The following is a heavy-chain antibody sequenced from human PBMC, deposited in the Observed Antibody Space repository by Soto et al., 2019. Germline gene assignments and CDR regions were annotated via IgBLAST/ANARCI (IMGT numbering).Heavy chain of an antibody. D-gene: IGHD6-6*01. CDR1: GYTFTNYG. CDR3: ARVQQLVGYFSYYMDV. Sequence: QVQLLQSGAEVKKPGASVKVSCKASGYTFTNYGITWVRQAPGQGLEWRGWISAYNGDPHYTQRLQGRVTLPTDTSMGTAYMELRGRRSDDTAVYYCARVQQLVGYFSYYMDVWGKGTTVTVSS. CDR2: ISAYNGDP. V-gene: IGHV1-18*01. J-gene: IGHJ6*03.